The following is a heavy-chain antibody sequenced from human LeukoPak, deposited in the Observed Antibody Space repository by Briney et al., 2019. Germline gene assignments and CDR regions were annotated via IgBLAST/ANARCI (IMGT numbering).Heavy chain of an antibody. CDR1: GYSFSSYY. V-gene: IGHV1-46*01. CDR3: ARGLMAGNTALFDY. CDR2: INPSGGST. Sequence: ASVKVSCKASGYSFSSYYIHWVRQAPGQGLEWMGIINPSGGSTSYAQKFQGRATMTRDTSTSTVYMELSSLRSEDTAVYYCARGLMAGNTALFDYWGQGTLVTVSS. D-gene: IGHD5-24*01. J-gene: IGHJ4*02.